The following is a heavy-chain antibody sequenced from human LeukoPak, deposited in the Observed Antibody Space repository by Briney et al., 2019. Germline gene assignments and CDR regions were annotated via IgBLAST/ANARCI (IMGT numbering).Heavy chain of an antibody. CDR1: GFTFSSYG. D-gene: IGHD4-23*01. J-gene: IGHJ3*02. CDR2: IWYDGSNK. Sequence: GRSLRLSCAASGFTFSSYGMHWVRQAPGKGLEWVAVIWYDGSNKYYADSVKGRFTISRDNARNTLYLQMNSLRAEDTAVYYCARDKYGGNSNAFDIWGQGTLVTVSS. V-gene: IGHV3-33*01. CDR3: ARDKYGGNSNAFDI.